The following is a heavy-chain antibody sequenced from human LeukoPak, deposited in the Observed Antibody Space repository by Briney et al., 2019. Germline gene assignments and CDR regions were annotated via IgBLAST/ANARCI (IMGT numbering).Heavy chain of an antibody. CDR1: GFTVSSSY. CDR2: IYSGGST. D-gene: IGHD3-22*01. CDR3: AREGYYDSSGYSIDY. J-gene: IGHJ4*02. Sequence: QPGGSLRLSCAASGFTVSSSYMSWVRQAPGKGLEWVSVIYSGGSTYYADSVKGRFTISRDNSKNTLYLQMNSLRAEDTAVYYCAREGYYDSSGYSIDYWGQGTLVTVSS. V-gene: IGHV3-53*01.